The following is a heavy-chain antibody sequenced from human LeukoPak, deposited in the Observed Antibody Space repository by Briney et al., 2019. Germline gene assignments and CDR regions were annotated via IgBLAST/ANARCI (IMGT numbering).Heavy chain of an antibody. J-gene: IGHJ5*01. Sequence: PSETLSLTCTVSGGSITTIPYNWGWIRQPPGKGLEWIGTISYVGTTYYEPPLKSRVTMSIDTSKNQFSLNLNSATAADTGVYYCARRPTGYPNWFDSWGQGTLVIVSS. CDR3: ARRPTGYPNWFDS. V-gene: IGHV4-39*01. CDR1: GGSITTIPYN. D-gene: IGHD3-9*01. CDR2: ISYVGTT.